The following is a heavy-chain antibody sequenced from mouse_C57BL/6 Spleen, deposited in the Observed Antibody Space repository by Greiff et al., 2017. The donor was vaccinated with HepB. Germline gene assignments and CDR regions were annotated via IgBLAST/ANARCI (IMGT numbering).Heavy chain of an antibody. CDR1: GYAFSSSW. CDR3: ARVGGLYFDY. V-gene: IGHV1-82*01. Sequence: QVQLQQSGPELVKPGASVKISCKASGYAFSSSWMNWVKQRPGKGLEWIGRIYPGDGDTNYNGKFKGKATLTADKSSSTAYMQLSSLTSEDSAVYFCARVGGLYFDYWGQGTTLTVSS. J-gene: IGHJ2*01. CDR2: IYPGDGDT.